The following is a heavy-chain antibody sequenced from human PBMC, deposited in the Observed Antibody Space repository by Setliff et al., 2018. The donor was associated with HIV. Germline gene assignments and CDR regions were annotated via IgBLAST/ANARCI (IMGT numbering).Heavy chain of an antibody. CDR3: ARLMYSSGPGSFDY. Sequence: GGSLRLSCAASGFTFSSYAMNWVRQAPGKGLEWISYITRSGSTIYYADSVKGRFTISRDNAKNSLYLQMNSLRAEDTAVYYCARLMYSSGPGSFDYWGQGTLVTVSS. CDR2: ITRSGSTI. CDR1: GFTFSSYA. V-gene: IGHV3-48*04. D-gene: IGHD6-19*01. J-gene: IGHJ4*02.